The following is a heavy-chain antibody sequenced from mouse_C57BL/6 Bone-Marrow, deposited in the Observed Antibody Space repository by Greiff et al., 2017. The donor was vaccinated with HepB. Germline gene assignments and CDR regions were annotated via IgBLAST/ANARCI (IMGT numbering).Heavy chain of an antibody. J-gene: IGHJ1*03. CDR3: ARDNYYGSSYYFDV. Sequence: EVQLVESEGGLVQPGSSMKLSCTASGFTFSDYYMAWVRQVPEKGLEWVANINYDGSSTYYLDSLKSRFIISRDNAKNILYLQMSSLKSEDTATYYCARDNYYGSSYYFDVWGTGTTVTVSS. CDR1: GFTFSDYY. CDR2: INYDGSST. D-gene: IGHD1-1*01. V-gene: IGHV5-16*01.